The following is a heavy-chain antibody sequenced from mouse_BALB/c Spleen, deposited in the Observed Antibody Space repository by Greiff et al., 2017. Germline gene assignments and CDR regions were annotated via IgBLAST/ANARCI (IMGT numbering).Heavy chain of an antibody. Sequence: VKVVESGPGLVQPSQSLSITCTVSGFSLTSYGVHWVRQSPGKGLEWLGVIWRGGSTDYNAAFMSRLSITKDNSKSQVFFKMNSLQADDTAIYYCAKKEGPYYGLYYYAMDYWGQGTSVTVSS. D-gene: IGHD2-10*01. CDR2: IWRGGST. CDR3: AKKEGPYYGLYYYAMDY. CDR1: GFSLTSYG. J-gene: IGHJ4*01. V-gene: IGHV2-5*01.